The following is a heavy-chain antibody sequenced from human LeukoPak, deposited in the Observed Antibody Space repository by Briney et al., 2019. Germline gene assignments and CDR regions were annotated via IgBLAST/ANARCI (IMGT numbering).Heavy chain of an antibody. D-gene: IGHD2-2*01. CDR1: GFTFSSYA. CDR3: AKGYCSSTNCKESFFDY. V-gene: IGHV3-23*01. J-gene: IGHJ4*02. Sequence: GGSLRLSCAASGFTFSSYAMNWVRQAPGKGLEWVSTISASGGSTYYFVKGRFTISRDDSKNTLYLQMNSLRAEDTAVYYCAKGYCSSTNCKESFFDYWGQGTLVTVSS. CDR2: ISASGGST.